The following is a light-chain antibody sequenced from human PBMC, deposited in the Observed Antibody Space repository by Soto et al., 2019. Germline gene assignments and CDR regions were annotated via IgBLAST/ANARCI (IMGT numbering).Light chain of an antibody. CDR2: GAS. J-gene: IGKJ4*01. Sequence: DIQMTQSPSAMSASVVDRVTITCLASQGISHYLAWFQLKPGKVPKRLIYGASSLQSGVPSRFSGSGSGTEFTLTISSLQPEDSATYYCLQHDSYPLTFGGGTKVDIK. V-gene: IGKV1-17*03. CDR1: QGISHY. CDR3: LQHDSYPLT.